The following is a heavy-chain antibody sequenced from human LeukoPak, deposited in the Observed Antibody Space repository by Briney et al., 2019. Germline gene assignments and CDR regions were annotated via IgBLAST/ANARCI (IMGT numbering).Heavy chain of an antibody. D-gene: IGHD6-25*01. J-gene: IGHJ6*03. V-gene: IGHV3-21*06. CDR2: ISVVSTYK. CDR1: GFTFTDYS. CDR3: ARDGSGFYHYYYMDV. Sequence: GGSLRLSCAASGFTFTDYSINWVRQAPGKGLEWVSSISVVSTYKNYADSVKGRFTLSRDNAKNLLFLQMSSLRAEDTAVYYCARDGSGFYHYYYMDVWGKGTTVTVSS.